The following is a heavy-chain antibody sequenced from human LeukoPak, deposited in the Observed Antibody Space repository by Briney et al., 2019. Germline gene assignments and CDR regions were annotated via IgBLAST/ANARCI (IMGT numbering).Heavy chain of an antibody. Sequence: GGSLRLSCAASGFSFSSHWMHWVRQAPGKGLVWVSRINSDGSITSNADSVKGRFTISRDNAKNTLFLQMNSLRAEDTAVYYCVRDLWNYYDSSSYYYEDYWGQGTLVTVSS. V-gene: IGHV3-74*01. D-gene: IGHD3-22*01. CDR2: INSDGSIT. J-gene: IGHJ4*02. CDR3: VRDLWNYYDSSSYYYEDY. CDR1: GFSFSSHW.